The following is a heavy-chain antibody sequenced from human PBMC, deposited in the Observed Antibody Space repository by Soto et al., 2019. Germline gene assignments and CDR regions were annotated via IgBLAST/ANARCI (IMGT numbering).Heavy chain of an antibody. V-gene: IGHV1-69*01. J-gene: IGHJ4*02. CDR2: IIPMFGTP. CDR3: ARGRDQPPVGLYFDS. CDR1: GDAFTNYI. D-gene: IGHD1-26*01. Sequence: QVQLVQSGAEVKKPGSSVKVSCKASGDAFTNYIFDWVRQAPGQGLEWMGGIIPMFGTPKYAQTFQDRVTIAADVSTGTAYVELTSLRVDDTAVYYCARGRDQPPVGLYFDSWGEGTRVTVSS.